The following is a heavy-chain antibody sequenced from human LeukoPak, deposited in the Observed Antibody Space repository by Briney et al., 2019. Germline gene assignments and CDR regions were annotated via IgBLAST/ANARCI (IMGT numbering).Heavy chain of an antibody. J-gene: IGHJ1*01. V-gene: IGHV3-7*01. CDR2: IKRDGTEK. Sequence: GGSLRLSCAASEFAFSSYWMSWVRQAPGKGLEWVANIKRDGTEKYYVDSMKGRFTISRDNSKNSLYLQMNSLRAEDTAVYYCARVITVYNDYEEVAEYFQHWGQGTLVIVSS. CDR1: EFAFSSYW. D-gene: IGHD4-17*01. CDR3: ARVITVYNDYEEVAEYFQH.